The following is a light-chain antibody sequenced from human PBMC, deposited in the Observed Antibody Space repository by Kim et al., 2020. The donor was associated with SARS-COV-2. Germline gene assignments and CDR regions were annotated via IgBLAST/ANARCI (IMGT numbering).Light chain of an antibody. CDR1: QSVSSS. Sequence: LSPGERATRSCRASQSVSSSLAWYQQKPGQAPRLLIYDASNRATGIPPRFSGSGSGTDFTLTISSLEPEDFAVYYCHQRNNWPLTFGGGTKVDIK. V-gene: IGKV3-11*01. J-gene: IGKJ4*01. CDR3: HQRNNWPLT. CDR2: DAS.